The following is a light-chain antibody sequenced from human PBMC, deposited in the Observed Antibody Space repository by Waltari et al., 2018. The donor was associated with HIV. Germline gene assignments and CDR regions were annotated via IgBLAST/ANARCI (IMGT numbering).Light chain of an antibody. CDR3: SSYSSSTALVV. Sequence: QSALTQPASVSGSPGQSITISCTGTSRDVGGYKYVSWYPQHPGKAPKLMIFDVSNRPSGVSNRFSGSKSGNTASLTISGLQAEDEAHYFCSSYSSSTALVVFGGGTKVTVL. CDR2: DVS. V-gene: IGLV2-14*03. J-gene: IGLJ2*01. CDR1: SRDVGGYKY.